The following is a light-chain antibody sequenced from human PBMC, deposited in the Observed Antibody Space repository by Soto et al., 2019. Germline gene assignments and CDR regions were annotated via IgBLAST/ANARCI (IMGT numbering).Light chain of an antibody. J-gene: IGKJ2*01. CDR3: QHSYSTPRT. V-gene: IGKV1-39*01. Sequence: DIQMTQSPSSLSASVGDRVTITCRASQSISSYLNWYQQKPGKAPKLLIYAASSLQSGVPSRFSGSGYGTDFTITISSLQPEDFATYYCQHSYSTPRTFGQGTKLEIK. CDR2: AAS. CDR1: QSISSY.